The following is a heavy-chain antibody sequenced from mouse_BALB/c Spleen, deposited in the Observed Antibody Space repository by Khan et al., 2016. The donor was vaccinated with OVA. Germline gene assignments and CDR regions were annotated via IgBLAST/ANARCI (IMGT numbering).Heavy chain of an antibody. CDR2: IYPGAGNT. CDR1: GYTFTSYW. J-gene: IGHJ2*01. Sequence: QVQLKQSGTELARPGASVKLSCKASGYTFTSYWMQWVKQRPGQGLEWIGAIYPGAGNTRYTQKFKGKATLTADKSSSTAYMQLSSLASEDSAVYFCVRGVITTGYIDYWGQGTTLTVSS. CDR3: VRGVITTGYIDY. V-gene: IGHV1-87*01. D-gene: IGHD1-1*01.